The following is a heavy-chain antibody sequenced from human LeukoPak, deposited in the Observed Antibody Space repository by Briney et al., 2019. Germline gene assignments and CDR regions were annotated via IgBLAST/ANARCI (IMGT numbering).Heavy chain of an antibody. J-gene: IGHJ4*02. V-gene: IGHV4-61*01. Sequence: EXXXLXXXXXXGXXXSGXXXXSXIRQPPGXGLEGIGYIYYSGSTNYNPSLKSRVTISVDTSKNQFSLKLSSVTAADTAVYYCARLESSGSLGYWGQGTLVTVSS. CDR2: IYYSGST. CDR3: ARLESSGSLGY. D-gene: IGHD1-26*01. CDR1: XGXXXSGXXX.